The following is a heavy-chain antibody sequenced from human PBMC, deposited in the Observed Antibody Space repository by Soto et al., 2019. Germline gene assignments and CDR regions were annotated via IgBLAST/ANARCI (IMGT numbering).Heavy chain of an antibody. CDR3: ARESEDLTSNFDY. Sequence: EVRLLESGGGLVQPGGSLRLSCAASGFTFTRYSMNWVRQAPGKGLEWVSSISSTTNYIYYADSMKGRFTASRDNAKNSVYLEMNSLSAEDTAVYYCARESEDLTSNFDYWGQGTLVTVSS. CDR2: ISSTTNYI. CDR1: GFTFTRYS. V-gene: IGHV3-21*01. J-gene: IGHJ4*02.